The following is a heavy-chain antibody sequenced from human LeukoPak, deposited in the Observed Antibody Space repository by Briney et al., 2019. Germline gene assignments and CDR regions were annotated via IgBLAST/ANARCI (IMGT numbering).Heavy chain of an antibody. V-gene: IGHV1-2*02. J-gene: IGHJ1*01. CDR2: INPNSGGT. CDR3: ARAVAAAGTGAEYFHH. Sequence: ASVKVSCKASRYTFTGYYIHWVRQAPGQGLEWMGWINPNSGGTNYAQKFQGRVTMTRDTSINTAYMELSRLRSDNTAVYYCARAVAAAGTGAEYFHHWGQGTLVTVSS. D-gene: IGHD6-13*01. CDR1: RYTFTGYY.